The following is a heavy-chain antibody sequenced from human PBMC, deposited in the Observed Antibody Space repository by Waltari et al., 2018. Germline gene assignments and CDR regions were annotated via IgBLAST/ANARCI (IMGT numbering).Heavy chain of an antibody. CDR3: ARAPGSPFLKLWLCMDV. Sequence: QVQLVQSGAEVKKPGSSVKVSCKASRGTFSSYAISWVRQAPGQGLEWMGGIIPIFGTANYAQKFQGRVTITADESTSTAYMELSSLRSEDTAVYYCARAPGSPFLKLWLCMDVWGQGTTVTVSS. CDR2: IIPIFGTA. CDR1: RGTFSSYA. V-gene: IGHV1-69*01. D-gene: IGHD3-10*01. J-gene: IGHJ6*02.